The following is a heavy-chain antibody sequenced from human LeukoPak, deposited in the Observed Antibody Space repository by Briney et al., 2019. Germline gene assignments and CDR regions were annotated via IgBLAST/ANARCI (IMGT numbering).Heavy chain of an antibody. D-gene: IGHD4-23*01. Sequence: SVKVSCKASGGTFSSYAISWVRQAPGQGLEWMGGIIPIFGTANYAQKFQGRVTITADESTSTAYMELSSPRSEDTAVYYCATVEAPTPSPTDYWGQGTLVTVSS. CDR3: ATVEAPTPSPTDY. CDR2: IIPIFGTA. J-gene: IGHJ4*02. V-gene: IGHV1-69*13. CDR1: GGTFSSYA.